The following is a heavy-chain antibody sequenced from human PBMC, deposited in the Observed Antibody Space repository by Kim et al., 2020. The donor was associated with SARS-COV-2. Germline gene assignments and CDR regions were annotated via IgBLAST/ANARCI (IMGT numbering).Heavy chain of an antibody. V-gene: IGHV3-30*01. D-gene: IGHD5-12*01. Sequence: VKGRFTISRDNSKNTLYLQMNSLRAEDTAVYYCARPRGGYDYALDAFDIWGQGTMVTVSS. J-gene: IGHJ3*02. CDR3: ARPRGGYDYALDAFDI.